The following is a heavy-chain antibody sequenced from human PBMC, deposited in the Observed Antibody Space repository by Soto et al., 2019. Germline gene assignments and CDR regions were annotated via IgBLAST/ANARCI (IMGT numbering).Heavy chain of an antibody. J-gene: IGHJ5*02. CDR1: VYSFTSYW. CDR3: ARRVTISGFDP. CDR2: XYPGDXHP. D-gene: IGHD3-3*01. Sequence: PXXSLXISCKGSVYSFTSYWIGWVRQMPGNGLEWMGIXYPGDXHPRYSTSSQXXLTISAAXXISTAYLQWSSLKASDPAMYYCARRVTISGFDPWGQGTLVTVSS. V-gene: IGHV5-51*01.